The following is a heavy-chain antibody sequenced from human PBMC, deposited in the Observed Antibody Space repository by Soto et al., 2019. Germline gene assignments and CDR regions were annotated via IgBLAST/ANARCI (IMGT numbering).Heavy chain of an antibody. CDR3: AGSSGYISGSLGY. D-gene: IGHD6-25*01. Sequence: SQTLSLTCAISGDSVSSNSAAWNWIRQSPSRGLEWLGRTYYRSKWYNDYAVSVKSRITINPDTSKNQFSLQLNSVTPEDTAPYYCAGSSGYISGSLGYWGQGTLVTVSS. V-gene: IGHV6-1*01. CDR1: GDSVSSNSAA. CDR2: TYYRSKWYN. J-gene: IGHJ4*02.